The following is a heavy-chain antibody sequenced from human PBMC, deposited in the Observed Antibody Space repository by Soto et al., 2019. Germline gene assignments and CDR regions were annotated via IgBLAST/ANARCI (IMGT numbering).Heavy chain of an antibody. CDR1: GYTFTSYG. V-gene: IGHV1-18*01. CDR3: ARASPPPRE. J-gene: IGHJ4*02. Sequence: QVQLLQSGAEVKKPGASVKVSCKASGYTFTSYGSSWVRKAPGQGLEWMVWISAYNGKTNYAQKLRGRVTMTTDTSTRTAYREMRSLRSDDTAVYYCARASPPPREWGQGTLVTVSS. CDR2: ISAYNGKT.